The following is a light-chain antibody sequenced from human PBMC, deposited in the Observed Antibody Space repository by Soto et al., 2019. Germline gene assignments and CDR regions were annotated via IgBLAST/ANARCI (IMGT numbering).Light chain of an antibody. CDR1: QSISNF. Sequence: DIQMTQSPSSLSASVGDRITITCRASQSISNFLNWYQQKPGKAPTLIIYAASSFQSGVPSRFSGSGSGTDFTLTISSLQHEDFATYCCQQCYGGTARTCGGGTKVESK. V-gene: IGKV1-39*01. CDR3: QQCYGGTART. J-gene: IGKJ4*01. CDR2: AAS.